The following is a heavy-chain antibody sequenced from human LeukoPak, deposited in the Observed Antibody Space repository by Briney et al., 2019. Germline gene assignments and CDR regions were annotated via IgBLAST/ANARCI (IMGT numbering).Heavy chain of an antibody. CDR3: ARDLMVVPAAPRWFDP. D-gene: IGHD2-2*01. J-gene: IGHJ5*02. V-gene: IGHV4-59*12. CDR1: GGSISSYY. Sequence: PSETLSLTCTASGGSISSYYWSWIRQPPGKGLEWIGYIYYSGSTNYNPSLKSRVTMSVDTSKNQFSLKLSSVTAADTAVYYCARDLMVVPAAPRWFDPWGQGTLVTVSS. CDR2: IYYSGST.